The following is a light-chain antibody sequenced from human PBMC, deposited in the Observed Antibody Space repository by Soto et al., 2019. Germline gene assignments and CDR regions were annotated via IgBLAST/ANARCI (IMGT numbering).Light chain of an antibody. CDR3: QQYNDWPALT. V-gene: IGKV3-15*01. J-gene: IGKJ4*01. CDR1: QSVGGN. Sequence: DIVMTQSPATLSVSPGERVTLSCRASQSVGGNVAWYQQRPGQAPRLLISGASTRATGIPARFSGSGSGTEFTLTISSLQSEDFAVSQCQQYNDWPALTFGGGTTVEIK. CDR2: GAS.